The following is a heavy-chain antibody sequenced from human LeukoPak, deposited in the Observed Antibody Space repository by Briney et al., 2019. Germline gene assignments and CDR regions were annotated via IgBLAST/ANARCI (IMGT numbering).Heavy chain of an antibody. D-gene: IGHD2-8*01. V-gene: IGHV3-23*01. CDR3: EKASGFSDNVCYCYFDL. J-gene: IGHJ2*01. Sequence: GGSLRLSCAASLVSFSIYYMCWVRQAPGKGLEWVSAISGSGGSTYYADSVKGRFTISKDNSNNTLFLQVNSLRAEDTAVYYCEKASGFSDNVCYCYFDLWGRGTLVTVSS. CDR2: ISGSGGST. CDR1: LVSFSIYY.